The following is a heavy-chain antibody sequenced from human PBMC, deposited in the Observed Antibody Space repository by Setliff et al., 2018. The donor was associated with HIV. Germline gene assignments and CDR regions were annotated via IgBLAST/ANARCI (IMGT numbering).Heavy chain of an antibody. CDR2: FYYSGSA. Sequence: SETLSLTCTVSGGSFSSHYWSWLRQPPGKGLEWIGSFYYSGSANYNPSLKSRVIIPIDKSKNKFSLKVSSVTAADTAVYYCARILVAAAGTGFDPWGQGILVTVSS. J-gene: IGHJ5*02. CDR3: ARILVAAAGTGFDP. D-gene: IGHD6-13*01. CDR1: GGSFSSHY. V-gene: IGHV4-59*11.